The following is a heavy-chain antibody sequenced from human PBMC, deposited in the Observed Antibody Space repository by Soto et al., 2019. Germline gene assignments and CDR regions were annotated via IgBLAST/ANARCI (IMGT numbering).Heavy chain of an antibody. V-gene: IGHV3-48*02. CDR2: ITSSGTTV. J-gene: IGHJ4*02. CDR1: GFTFSSYS. D-gene: IGHD6-13*01. CDR3: ARGSSNWAYYFDF. Sequence: EVDLVESGGGLVQPGGSLRLSCAASGFTFSSYSLNWVRQAPGKGLEWVSYITSSGTTVYYADSVRGRFTISRDNAKNSLYLQMNSLRDDDTAVYYCARGSSNWAYYFDFWGQGTLVTVSS.